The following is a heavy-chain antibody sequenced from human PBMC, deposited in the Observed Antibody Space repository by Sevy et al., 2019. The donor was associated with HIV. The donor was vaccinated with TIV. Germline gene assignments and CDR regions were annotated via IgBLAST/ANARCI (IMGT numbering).Heavy chain of an antibody. J-gene: IGHJ4*02. D-gene: IGHD6-19*01. Sequence: GSLRPPCSASGFPFQKPRVKLVRQAPGKGPEGVGHFKSQNDGETTDYVAPVKGRFTISRDDSKNTHYLQMNSLKIEDTAVYYCTTDIAEAGKGELDYWGQGTLVTVSS. CDR3: TTDIAEAGKGELDY. CDR1: GFPFQKPR. CDR2: FKSQNDGETT. V-gene: IGHV3-15*01.